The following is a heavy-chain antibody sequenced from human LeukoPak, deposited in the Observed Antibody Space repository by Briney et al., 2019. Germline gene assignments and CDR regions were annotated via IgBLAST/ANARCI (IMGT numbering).Heavy chain of an antibody. CDR3: VRQFAS. V-gene: IGHV3-48*01. Sequence: PGGSLGLSCAASGFTFSDHIMNWVRQLPGKRLEWVAYVSGSGSTVYYADSVKGRLTISRDNGKSSLYLQMNSLRVEDTALYYCVRQFASWGQGTLVTVSS. CDR2: VSGSGSTV. J-gene: IGHJ4*02. CDR1: GFTFSDHI.